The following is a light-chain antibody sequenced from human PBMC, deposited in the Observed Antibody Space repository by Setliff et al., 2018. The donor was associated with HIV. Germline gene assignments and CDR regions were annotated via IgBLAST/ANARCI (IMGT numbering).Light chain of an antibody. V-gene: IGLV1-40*01. Sequence: QSVLTQPPSVSGAPGRRVTMSCTGSSSNIGAGFDVHWYQHLPGRAPKLLIYENTNRPSGVPDRFSDSQSGTSASLAITGLRAEDEGDYYCQSYDKSLSGAAVFGTGTKVTVL. CDR1: SSNIGAGFD. CDR3: QSYDKSLSGAAV. CDR2: ENT. J-gene: IGLJ1*01.